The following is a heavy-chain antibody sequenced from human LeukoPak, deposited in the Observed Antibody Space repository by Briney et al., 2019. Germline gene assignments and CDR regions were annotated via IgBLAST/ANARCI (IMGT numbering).Heavy chain of an antibody. Sequence: SETLSLTCAVYGGSFSGYYWSWIRQPPGKGLEWIGEINHSGSTNYNPSLKSRVTISVETSKNQFSLKLSSVTAADTAVYYCAREDSGLPDYWGQGTLVTVSS. D-gene: IGHD2-8*01. J-gene: IGHJ4*02. CDR3: AREDSGLPDY. CDR1: GGSFSGYY. V-gene: IGHV4-34*01. CDR2: INHSGST.